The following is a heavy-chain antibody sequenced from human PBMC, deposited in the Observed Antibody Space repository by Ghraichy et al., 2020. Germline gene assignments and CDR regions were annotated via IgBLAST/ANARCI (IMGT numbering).Heavy chain of an antibody. D-gene: IGHD1-26*01. Sequence: SQTLSLTCTVSGGSISSSSYFWGWIRQPPGKGLEWIGSMYHRGSTYYTPSLKSRVTISVDTSKNQFSLKLSSVTAADTAVYYCARHTVGAMGRFYLGQGTLVTVSS. J-gene: IGHJ4*02. V-gene: IGHV4-39*01. CDR2: MYHRGST. CDR1: GGSISSSSYF. CDR3: ARHTVGAMGRFY.